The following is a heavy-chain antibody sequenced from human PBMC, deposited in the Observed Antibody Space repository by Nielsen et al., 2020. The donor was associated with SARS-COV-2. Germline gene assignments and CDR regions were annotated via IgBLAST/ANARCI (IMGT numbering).Heavy chain of an antibody. D-gene: IGHD3-3*01. CDR2: VSGYSSYI. Sequence: SLKISCAASGFNFRDYYMTWIRQAPGKGLEWVAYVSGYSSYIEYADSVKGRFTISRDNAKNSVFLQMNTLGVEDTAVYFCARGSERDFWSGFSNPFDSWGQGTMVTVSS. J-gene: IGHJ3*02. V-gene: IGHV3-11*06. CDR1: GFNFRDYY. CDR3: ARGSERDFWSGFSNPFDS.